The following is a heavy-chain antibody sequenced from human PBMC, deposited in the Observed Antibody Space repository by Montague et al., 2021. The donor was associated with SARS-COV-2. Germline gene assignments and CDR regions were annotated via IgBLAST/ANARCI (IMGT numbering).Heavy chain of an antibody. V-gene: IGHV4-31*03. CDR1: GASISSASYY. Sequence: TLSLTCTVSGASISSASYYWNWIRQLPGKRLEWIGYISHTGSTYYTPSLQSRVSISIDTSKNEFSLTLTAVTAADTAIYYCARDGDEGYFFDYWGKGPLVTVSS. CDR3: ARDGDEGYFFDY. CDR2: ISHTGST. J-gene: IGHJ4*02. D-gene: IGHD2/OR15-2a*01.